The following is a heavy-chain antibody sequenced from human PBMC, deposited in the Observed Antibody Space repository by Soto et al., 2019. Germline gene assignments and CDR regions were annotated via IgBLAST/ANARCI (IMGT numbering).Heavy chain of an antibody. Sequence: GASVKVSCKASGYTFTSYGISWVRQAPGQGLEWMGWISAYNGNTNYAQKLQGRVTMTTDTSTSTAYMELRSLRSDDTAVYYCARDRSYTVRGVIISTLFDYWGQGTLVTV. CDR1: GYTFTSYG. CDR3: ARDRSYTVRGVIISTLFDY. J-gene: IGHJ4*02. V-gene: IGHV1-18*01. D-gene: IGHD3-10*01. CDR2: ISAYNGNT.